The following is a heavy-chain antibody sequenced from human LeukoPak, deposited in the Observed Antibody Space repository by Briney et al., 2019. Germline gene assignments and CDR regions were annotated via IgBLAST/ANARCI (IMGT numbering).Heavy chain of an antibody. J-gene: IGHJ4*02. CDR3: ARDRSSSWYYFDS. D-gene: IGHD6-13*01. V-gene: IGHV1-69*04. CDR1: GGTFSSYA. Sequence: SVKVSCKASGGTFSSYAISWVRQAPGQGLEWMGRIIPILGIANYAQKFQGRVTITADKSTSTAYMELRSLRSDDTAVYYCARDRSSSWYYFDSWGQGTLVTVSS. CDR2: IIPILGIA.